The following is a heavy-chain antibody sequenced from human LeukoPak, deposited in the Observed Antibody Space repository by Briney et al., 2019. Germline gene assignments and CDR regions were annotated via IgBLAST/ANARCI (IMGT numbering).Heavy chain of an antibody. V-gene: IGHV3-9*01. D-gene: IGHD3-22*01. CDR2: ISWNSGSI. Sequence: PGRSLRLSCAASGFTFDDYAMHWVRQAPGKGLEWVSGISWNSGSIGYADSVKGRFTISRDNAKNTLYLQMNSLRAEDTAVYYCAKDPKYYYDSSGYYLGGQGTLVTVSS. CDR3: AKDPKYYYDSSGYYL. CDR1: GFTFDDYA. J-gene: IGHJ4*02.